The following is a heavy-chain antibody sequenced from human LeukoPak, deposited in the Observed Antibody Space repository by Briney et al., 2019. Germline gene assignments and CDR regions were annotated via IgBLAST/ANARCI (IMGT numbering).Heavy chain of an antibody. CDR1: GFTFTSYW. J-gene: IGHJ4*02. CDR2: INSDRSST. CDR3: ARDRWRSDLGD. D-gene: IGHD3-10*01. Sequence: SGGSLRLSCAASGFTFTSYWMRWVPQAPGKRLVWVSHINSDRSSTTYADSVKGRFTISRDNAKNTLYLQMNSLRAEDTAVYYCARDRWRSDLGDWGQGTLVTVSS. V-gene: IGHV3-74*01.